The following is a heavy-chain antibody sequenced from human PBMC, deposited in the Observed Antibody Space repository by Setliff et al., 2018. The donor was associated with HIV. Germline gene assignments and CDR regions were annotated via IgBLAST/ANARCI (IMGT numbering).Heavy chain of an antibody. CDR3: ARGSCFNTGCLDS. J-gene: IGHJ4*02. D-gene: IGHD2-2*01. CDR1: GGSISSSNW. CDR2: IYHSGST. V-gene: IGHV4-4*02. Sequence: PSETLSLTCNVSGGSISSSNWWSWVRQPPGKGLEWIGEIYHSGSTNYNPSLKSRVTISVDTSRNGFSLNLNSVTATDTAVYYCARGSCFNTGCLDSWDQGALVTVSS.